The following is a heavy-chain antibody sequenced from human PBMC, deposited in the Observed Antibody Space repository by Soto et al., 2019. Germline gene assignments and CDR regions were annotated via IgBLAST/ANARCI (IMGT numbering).Heavy chain of an antibody. D-gene: IGHD1-26*01. Sequence: EVQLVESGGGLAQPGGSLRLSCAASGFTFSDYGVTWVRQAPGKGLEWISYISSGRDTIYYAESVKGRFTISRDDAKETLFLQMNSLRDEDTAVYYCTRVSRTWEDDYWGRGTLVTVSS. CDR2: ISSGRDTI. J-gene: IGHJ4*02. CDR1: GFTFSDYG. CDR3: TRVSRTWEDDY. V-gene: IGHV3-48*02.